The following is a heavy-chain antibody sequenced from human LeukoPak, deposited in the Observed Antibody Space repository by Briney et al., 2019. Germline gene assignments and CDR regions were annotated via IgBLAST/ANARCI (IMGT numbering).Heavy chain of an antibody. CDR3: AKDRSVTTTGTRDDY. J-gene: IGHJ4*02. Sequence: GGSLRLSCAASGFTFSSYAMSWVRQAPGKGLEWVSAISGSGGSTYYADSVKGRFTISRDNSKNTLYLHMNSLRAEDTAVYYCAKDRSVTTTGTRDDYWGQGTLVTVSS. CDR2: ISGSGGST. V-gene: IGHV3-23*01. D-gene: IGHD4-17*01. CDR1: GFTFSSYA.